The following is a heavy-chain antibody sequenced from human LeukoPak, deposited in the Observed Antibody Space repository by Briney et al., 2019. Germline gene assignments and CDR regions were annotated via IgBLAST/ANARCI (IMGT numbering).Heavy chain of an antibody. CDR1: GFTFRTYS. Sequence: PGGSLRLSCAASGFTFRTYSMNWVRQAPGKGLEWVSYISGDSSIKHYADSVKGRFTISRDNADNSLYLNMYSLRDDDTAVYFCARRPSSGRDGVFDYWGQGTLVTVSS. CDR3: ARRPSSGRDGVFDY. J-gene: IGHJ4*02. V-gene: IGHV3-48*02. CDR2: ISGDSSIK. D-gene: IGHD6-19*01.